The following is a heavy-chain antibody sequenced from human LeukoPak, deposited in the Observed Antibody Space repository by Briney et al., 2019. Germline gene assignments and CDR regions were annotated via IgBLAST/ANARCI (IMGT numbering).Heavy chain of an antibody. D-gene: IGHD6-13*01. Sequence: GRSLRLSCAASGFTFSSYAMSWVRQAPGKGLEWASAISGSGGSTYYADSVKGRFTISRDNSKNTLYLQMNSLRAEDTAVYYCATLAAAGIGELSFEFDYWGQGTLVTVSS. V-gene: IGHV3-23*01. CDR3: ATLAAAGIGELSFEFDY. CDR2: ISGSGGST. CDR1: GFTFSSYA. J-gene: IGHJ4*02.